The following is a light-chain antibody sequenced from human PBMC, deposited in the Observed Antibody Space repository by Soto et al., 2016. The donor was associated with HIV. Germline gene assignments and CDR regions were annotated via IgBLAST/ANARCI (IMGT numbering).Light chain of an antibody. V-gene: IGKV1-NL1*01. J-gene: IGKJ1*01. CDR1: QGISNY. Sequence: IQMTQSPSSLSASVGDRVTITCRASQGISNYLAWYQQKPGKVPKLLIYGASRLQSGVPSRFSGSGSGTDYTLTITSLQPEDSATYYCQQYYSTPQTFGQGTKVEIK. CDR3: QQYYSTPQT. CDR2: GAS.